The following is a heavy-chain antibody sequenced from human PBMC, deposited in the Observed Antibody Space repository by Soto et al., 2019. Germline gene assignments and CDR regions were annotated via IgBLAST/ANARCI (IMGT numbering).Heavy chain of an antibody. J-gene: IGHJ6*02. Sequence: QLVQSGGEVKEPAASVQVSCKASGYTFNNYGITWVRQATGQGLEWLGWISVYNGNKNYAKKAHRRFSMTADISPNTANMELRSLQCDETAVYFCARVAITLIRGLEVDFYNMDVWGQGTTVTVSS. CDR3: ARVAITLIRGLEVDFYNMDV. CDR2: ISVYNGNK. V-gene: IGHV1-18*01. CDR1: GYTFNNYG. D-gene: IGHD3-10*01.